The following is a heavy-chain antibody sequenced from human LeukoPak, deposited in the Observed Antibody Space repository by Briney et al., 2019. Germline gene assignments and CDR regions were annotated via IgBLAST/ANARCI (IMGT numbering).Heavy chain of an antibody. V-gene: IGHV4-4*07. Sequence: SETLSLTCTVSGGSISSYYWSWIWQPAGKGLEWIGRIYTSGSTNYNPSLKSRVTMSVDTSKNQFSLKLSSVTAADTAVYYCATSPDYVGRYYFDYWGQGTLVTVSS. CDR1: GGSISSYY. D-gene: IGHD4-23*01. J-gene: IGHJ4*02. CDR2: IYTSGST. CDR3: ATSPDYVGRYYFDY.